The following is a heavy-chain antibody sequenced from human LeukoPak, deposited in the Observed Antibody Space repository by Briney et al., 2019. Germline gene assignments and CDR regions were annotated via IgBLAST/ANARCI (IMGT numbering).Heavy chain of an antibody. Sequence: SETLSLTCTVSGGSISGFYWTWIRQSPEKGLEWIGHVHYSGNTGYNRNLESRVTISVDTSKNEFSLKLSSVTAADTAVYYCARGGPRGGYNSVGYYYYYYMDVWGKGTTVTVSS. D-gene: IGHD5-24*01. J-gene: IGHJ6*03. CDR2: VHYSGNT. CDR1: GGSISGFY. V-gene: IGHV4-59*01. CDR3: ARGGPRGGYNSVGYYYYYYMDV.